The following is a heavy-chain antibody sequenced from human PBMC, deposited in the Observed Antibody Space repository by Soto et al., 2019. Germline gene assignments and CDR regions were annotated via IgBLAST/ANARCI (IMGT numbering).Heavy chain of an antibody. V-gene: IGHV1-18*01. CDR3: ARDRLHYDFWSGYQPYYYYYYMDV. Sequence: VKVSCKASGYTFTSYGISWVRQAPGQGLEWMGWISAYNGNTNYAQKLQGRVTMTTDTSTSTAYMELRSLRSDDTAVYYCARDRLHYDFWSGYQPYYYYYYMDVWGKGTTVTVSS. D-gene: IGHD3-3*01. J-gene: IGHJ6*03. CDR1: GYTFTSYG. CDR2: ISAYNGNT.